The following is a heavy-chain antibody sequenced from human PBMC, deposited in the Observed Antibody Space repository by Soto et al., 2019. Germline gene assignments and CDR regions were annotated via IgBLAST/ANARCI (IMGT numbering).Heavy chain of an antibody. V-gene: IGHV3-23*01. CDR3: ARAGTGGLWVYYFDY. Sequence: PGGSLRLSCAASGFTFSSYAMSWVRQAPGKGLEWVSAISGSGGSTYYADSVKGRFTISRDNSKNTLYLQMNSLRAEDTAIYYCARAGTGGLWVYYFDYWGQGTLVTVS. J-gene: IGHJ4*02. CDR2: ISGSGGST. D-gene: IGHD2-8*02. CDR1: GFTFSSYA.